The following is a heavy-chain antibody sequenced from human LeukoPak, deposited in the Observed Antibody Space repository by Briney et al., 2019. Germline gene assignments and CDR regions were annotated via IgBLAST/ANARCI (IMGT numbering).Heavy chain of an antibody. CDR2: IYPGDSDT. CDR1: GYSFTSYW. D-gene: IGHD2-2*01. Sequence: GESLKISCKGSGYSFTSYWIGWVRQMPGKGLEWMGIIYPGDSDTRYSLSFQGQVTISADKSISTAYLQWSSLKASDTAMYYCARVLGYCSSTSCYYPYYYYYGMDVWGKGTTVTVSS. CDR3: ARVLGYCSSTSCYYPYYYYYGMDV. J-gene: IGHJ6*04. V-gene: IGHV5-51*01.